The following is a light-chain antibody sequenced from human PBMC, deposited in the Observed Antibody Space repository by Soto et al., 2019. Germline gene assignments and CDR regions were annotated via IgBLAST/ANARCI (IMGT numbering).Light chain of an antibody. CDR3: QHYSTQSCT. J-gene: IGKJ1*01. CDR1: QTISNY. Sequence: EIVLTQSPATLSLSPGERATLSCRASQTISNYLAWYQQRPGQAPKLLIYDASSRATGIPSRFSGSASGTDFTLTISGLQPEDFATYYCQHYSTQSCTFGQGTKVYIK. CDR2: DAS. V-gene: IGKV3-11*01.